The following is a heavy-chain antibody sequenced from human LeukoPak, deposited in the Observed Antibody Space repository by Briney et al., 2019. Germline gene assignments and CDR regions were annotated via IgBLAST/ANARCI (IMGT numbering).Heavy chain of an antibody. CDR1: GGSISSYY. D-gene: IGHD5-18*01. J-gene: IGHJ6*02. CDR3: ARVTDLYSYNYYYGMDV. CDR2: IYYSGST. Sequence: SETLSLTCTVSGGSISSYYWSWIRQPPGKGLEWLWYIYYSGSTNYNPSLKSRVTISVDTSKNPFSLKLSSVTAADTAVYYCARVTDLYSYNYYYGMDVWGQGTTVTVSS. V-gene: IGHV4-59*01.